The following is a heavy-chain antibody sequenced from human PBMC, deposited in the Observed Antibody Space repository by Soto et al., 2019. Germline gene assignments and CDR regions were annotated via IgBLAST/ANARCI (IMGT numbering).Heavy chain of an antibody. Sequence: QVQLQESGPGLVKPSQTLSLTCTVSGGSISSGGYYWRWIRQHPGKGLEWIGHIYYSGSTYYTPSLKSRVTISVDTSKNQCSLKLSSVTAADTAVYYCARDRLRVKGWFDPWGQGTLVTVSS. J-gene: IGHJ5*02. CDR1: GGSISSGGYY. CDR3: ARDRLRVKGWFDP. CDR2: IYYSGST. D-gene: IGHD4-17*01. V-gene: IGHV4-31*03.